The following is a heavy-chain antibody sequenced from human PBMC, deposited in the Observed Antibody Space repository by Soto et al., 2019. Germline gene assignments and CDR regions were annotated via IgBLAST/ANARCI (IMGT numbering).Heavy chain of an antibody. Sequence: EVQLLESGGGLVQPGGSLRLSCAASGFTFSSYSMRWVRQAPGKGLEWVSAISGSGCSTYYADSVKGRFTISRDNSKYTLYLQRNNLRAEDTAVYYCARRGSGSYHDYWGQGTLVTVSS. D-gene: IGHD1-26*01. V-gene: IGHV3-23*01. J-gene: IGHJ4*02. CDR3: ARRGSGSYHDY. CDR2: ISGSGCST. CDR1: GFTFSSYS.